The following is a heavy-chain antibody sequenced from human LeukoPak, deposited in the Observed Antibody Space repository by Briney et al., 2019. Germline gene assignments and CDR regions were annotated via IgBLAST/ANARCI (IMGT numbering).Heavy chain of an antibody. CDR3: ARDPFGRRGWFDP. CDR2: IWYDGSNK. J-gene: IGHJ5*02. D-gene: IGHD3-10*01. Sequence: GRSLRLSCAASGFTFSSYGMHWVRQAPGKGLEWVAVIWYDGSNKYYADSVKGRFTISRDNSKNTLYLQMNSLRAEDTAVYYCARDPFGRRGWFDPWGQGTLVTVSS. V-gene: IGHV3-33*01. CDR1: GFTFSSYG.